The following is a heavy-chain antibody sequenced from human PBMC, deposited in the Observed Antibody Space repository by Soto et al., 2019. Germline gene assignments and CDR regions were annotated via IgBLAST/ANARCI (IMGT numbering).Heavy chain of an antibody. CDR1: GFTFSSYS. CDR2: ISSSSSYI. J-gene: IGHJ5*02. CDR3: ARDKVPAAMRVNWFDP. D-gene: IGHD2-2*01. Sequence: GGSLRLSCAASGFTFSSYSMNWVRQAPGKGLEWVSSISSSSSYIYYADSVKGRFTISRDNAKNSLYLQMNSLRAEDTAVYYCARDKVPAAMRVNWFDPWGQGTLVTVSS. V-gene: IGHV3-21*01.